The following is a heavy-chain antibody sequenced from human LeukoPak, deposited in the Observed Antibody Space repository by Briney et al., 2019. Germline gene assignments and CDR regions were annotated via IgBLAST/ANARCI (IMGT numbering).Heavy chain of an antibody. D-gene: IGHD2-2*01. J-gene: IGHJ4*02. Sequence: PGGSLRLSCAASGFTFSSYVMSWVRQAPGKGLEWVSDISGSGGSTYYADSVKGRFTISRDNSKNTLFLQMNSLRAEDTAVYYCAKDAKYCSSPSCFFDYWGQGTLVTVSS. CDR2: ISGSGGST. V-gene: IGHV3-23*01. CDR3: AKDAKYCSSPSCFFDY. CDR1: GFTFSSYV.